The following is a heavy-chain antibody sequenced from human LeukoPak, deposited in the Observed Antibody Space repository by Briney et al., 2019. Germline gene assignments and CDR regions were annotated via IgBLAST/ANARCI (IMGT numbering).Heavy chain of an antibody. V-gene: IGHV4-39*01. D-gene: IGHD1-26*01. J-gene: IGHJ4*02. CDR2: IYYSGST. CDR3: ARLGRSYYLDY. Sequence: SETLSLTCTVSGGSISSSSYYWGWIRQPPEKGLEWIGSIYYSGSTYYNPSLKSRVTISVDTSKNQFSLKLSSVTAADTAVYYCARLGRSYYLDYWGQGTLVTVSS. CDR1: GGSISSSSYY.